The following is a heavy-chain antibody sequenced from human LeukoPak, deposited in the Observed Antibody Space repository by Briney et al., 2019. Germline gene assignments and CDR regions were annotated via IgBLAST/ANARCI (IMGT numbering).Heavy chain of an antibody. Sequence: GRSLRLSCAASGFSFNGYGMHWVRQAPGKGLEWVAVIWYDGSKKYYGDSVQGRFTISRDNSKNTLYLQMDSLRAEDTAVYYCVRDRGGVAAAGTVGHGDSWGQGTLVTVSS. V-gene: IGHV3-33*01. D-gene: IGHD6-13*01. CDR1: GFSFNGYG. CDR2: IWYDGSKK. J-gene: IGHJ4*02. CDR3: VRDRGGVAAAGTVGHGDS.